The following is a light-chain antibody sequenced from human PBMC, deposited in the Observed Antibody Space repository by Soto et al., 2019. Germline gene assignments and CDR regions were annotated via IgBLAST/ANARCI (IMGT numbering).Light chain of an antibody. Sequence: QSVLTQPASVSGSPEQSITISCTGTSSDVGSYNLVSWYQQHPGKAPKVMIYEATKRPSGVSNLFSGSKSGNTASLTISGLQAEDEADYYCCAYAGSGTVVFGGGTKLTVL. J-gene: IGLJ3*02. CDR1: SSDVGSYNL. CDR2: EAT. CDR3: CAYAGSGTVV. V-gene: IGLV2-23*01.